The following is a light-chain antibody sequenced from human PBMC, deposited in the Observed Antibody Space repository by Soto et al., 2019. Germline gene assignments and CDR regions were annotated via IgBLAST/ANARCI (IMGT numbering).Light chain of an antibody. V-gene: IGLV2-14*03. CDR1: SSDVGGYDH. CDR3: SSYTNKGLLV. Sequence: QSALTQPASVSGSPGQSITISCTGTSSDVGGYDHVSWYQQHPGKAPKLIIYDVTVRPSGISHRFSGSKSDNTASLAVSGLQAEDEADYYCSSYTNKGLLVFGRGTKLTVL. CDR2: DVT. J-gene: IGLJ3*02.